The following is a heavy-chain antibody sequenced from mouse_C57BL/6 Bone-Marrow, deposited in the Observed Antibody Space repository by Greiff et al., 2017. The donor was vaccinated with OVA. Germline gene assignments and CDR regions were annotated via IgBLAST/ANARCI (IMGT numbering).Heavy chain of an antibody. V-gene: IGHV14-4*01. CDR2: IDPENGDT. CDR3: TTCGITTVVAPYYAMDY. J-gene: IGHJ4*01. CDR1: GFNIKDDY. D-gene: IGHD1-1*01. Sequence: EVQLQQSGAELVRPGASVKLSCTASGFNIKDDYMHWVKQRPEQGLEWIGWIDPENGDTEYASKFQGKATITADPSSNTAYLQLSSLTSEDTAVYYCTTCGITTVVAPYYAMDYWGQGTSVTVSS.